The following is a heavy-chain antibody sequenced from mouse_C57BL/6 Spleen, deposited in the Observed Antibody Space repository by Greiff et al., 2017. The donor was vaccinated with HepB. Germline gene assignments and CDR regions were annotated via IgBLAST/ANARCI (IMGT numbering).Heavy chain of an antibody. CDR2: INPNNGGT. Sequence: VQLQQSGPELVKPGASVKIPCKASGYTFTDYNMDWVKQSHGKSLEWIGDINPNNGGTIYNQKFKGKATLTVDKSSSTAYMELRSLTSEDTAVYYCARRRAGGGQLRSYYYAMDYWGQGTSVTVSS. J-gene: IGHJ4*01. CDR1: GYTFTDYN. V-gene: IGHV1-18*01. D-gene: IGHD3-2*02. CDR3: ARRRAGGGQLRSYYYAMDY.